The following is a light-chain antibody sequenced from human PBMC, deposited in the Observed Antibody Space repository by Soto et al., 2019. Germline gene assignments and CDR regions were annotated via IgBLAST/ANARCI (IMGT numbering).Light chain of an antibody. CDR1: QNIRSW. CDR3: QQYDSSST. Sequence: DIQMTQSPSTLSASVGDRVTITCRASQNIRSWLAWYQQKPGKAPRLLIYKASSLESGVPSRFSCSGSGTEFTLTISSLQPDDSATYYCQQYDSSSTFGGGTKVEIK. J-gene: IGKJ4*02. V-gene: IGKV1-5*03. CDR2: KAS.